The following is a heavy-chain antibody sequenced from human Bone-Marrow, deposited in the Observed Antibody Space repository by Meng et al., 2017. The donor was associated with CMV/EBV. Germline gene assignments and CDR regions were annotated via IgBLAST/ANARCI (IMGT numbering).Heavy chain of an antibody. J-gene: IGHJ4*02. CDR2: ISYDGSNK. CDR3: ARALSYDFWSGYYTLGY. V-gene: IGHV3-30*03. Sequence: GESLKISCAASGFTFSSYWMHWVRQAPGKGLEWVAVISYDGSNKYYADSVKGRFTISRDNSKNTLYLQMNSLRAEDTAVYYCARALSYDFWSGYYTLGYWGQGPLVTFYS. CDR1: GFTFSSYW. D-gene: IGHD3-3*01.